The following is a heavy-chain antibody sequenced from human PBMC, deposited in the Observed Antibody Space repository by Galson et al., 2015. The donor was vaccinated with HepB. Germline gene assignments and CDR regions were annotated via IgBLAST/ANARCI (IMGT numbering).Heavy chain of an antibody. CDR1: GGSFSGYY. CDR3: ARGNRERMFYDFWSGSGAFDI. D-gene: IGHD3-3*01. J-gene: IGHJ3*02. CDR2: INHSGST. Sequence: LSLTCAVYGGSFSGYYWSWIRQPPGKGLEWIGEINHSGSTNYNPSLKSRVTISVDTSKNQFSLKLSSVTAADTAVYYCARGNRERMFYDFWSGSGAFDIWGQGTMVTVSS. V-gene: IGHV4-34*01.